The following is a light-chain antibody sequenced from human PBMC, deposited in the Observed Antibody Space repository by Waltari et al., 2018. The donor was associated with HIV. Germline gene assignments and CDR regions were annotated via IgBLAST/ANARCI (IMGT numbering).Light chain of an antibody. V-gene: IGKV1-13*02. CDR3: QQFVAYPSL. CDR1: QDISGA. Sequence: AIQLTQSPSSLSASVGDRVTITCRASQDISGALAWYQQKPGKPPKLLIHEASILETGVPSRFSGSGFGTDFTLTISSLQPEDIATYYCQQFVAYPSLFGGGTKVEI. J-gene: IGKJ4*01. CDR2: EAS.